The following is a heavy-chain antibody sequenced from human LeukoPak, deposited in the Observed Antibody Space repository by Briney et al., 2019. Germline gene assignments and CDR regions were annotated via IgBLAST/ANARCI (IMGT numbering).Heavy chain of an antibody. J-gene: IGHJ4*02. CDR1: GFTLSDYW. V-gene: IGHV3-23*01. CDR3: AKDVYDFWSGFDY. D-gene: IGHD3-3*01. Sequence: GGSLRLSCAASGFTLSDYWMSWVRQAPGKGLEWVSTISGSGGSTYYADSAKGRFTISRDNSKNTLYLQMNSLRAEDTAVYYCAKDVYDFWSGFDYWGQGTLVTVSS. CDR2: ISGSGGST.